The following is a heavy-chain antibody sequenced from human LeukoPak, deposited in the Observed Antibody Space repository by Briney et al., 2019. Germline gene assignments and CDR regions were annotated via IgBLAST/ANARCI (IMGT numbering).Heavy chain of an antibody. CDR1: GYTFTGYY. CDR3: ARDIGKLGRYYYGMDV. V-gene: IGHV1-2*02. J-gene: IGHJ6*02. Sequence: ASVKVSFKASGYTFTGYYMHWVRQAAGQGLEWMGWINPNSGGTNYAQKFQGRVTMTRDTSIGTAYMELSGLRSDDTAVYYCARDIGKLGRYYYGMDVWGQGTTVTVSS. CDR2: INPNSGGT. D-gene: IGHD3-10*01.